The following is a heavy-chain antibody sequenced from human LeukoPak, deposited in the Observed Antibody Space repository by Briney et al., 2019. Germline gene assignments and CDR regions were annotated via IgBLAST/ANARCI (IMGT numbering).Heavy chain of an antibody. Sequence: GGSLRLSCAASGSTFSSYWMSWVRQAPGKGLEWVANIKQDGGEQSYVDSVKGRFTISRNNAKHSLFLQMNRLRAEDTAVYYCASVWWSGYFRFDYWGQGTLVTVYS. CDR2: IKQDGGEQ. D-gene: IGHD3-3*01. J-gene: IGHJ4*02. CDR1: GSTFSSYW. CDR3: ASVWWSGYFRFDY. V-gene: IGHV3-7*01.